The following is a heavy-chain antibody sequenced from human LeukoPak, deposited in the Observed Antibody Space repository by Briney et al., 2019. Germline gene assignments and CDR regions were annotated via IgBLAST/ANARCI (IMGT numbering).Heavy chain of an antibody. CDR3: ARGLGGASYFDY. CDR1: GGSFSGYY. V-gene: IGHV4-34*01. D-gene: IGHD1-26*01. CDR2: INHSGST. Sequence: SETLSLTCAVYGGSFSGYYWSWIRQPPGKGLEWIGEINHSGSTNYNPSLKSRVTISVDTSKNQFSLKLSSVTAADTAVYYCARGLGGASYFDYWGQGTLVTVSS. J-gene: IGHJ4*02.